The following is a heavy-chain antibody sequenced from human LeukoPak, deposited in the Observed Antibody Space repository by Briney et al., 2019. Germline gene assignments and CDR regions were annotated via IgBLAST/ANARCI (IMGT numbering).Heavy chain of an antibody. J-gene: IGHJ4*02. D-gene: IGHD5-24*01. CDR2: ISGSGGST. CDR3: AKVRDGYNRAPVDC. CDR1: GFTFSSYA. V-gene: IGHV3-23*01. Sequence: GGSLRLSCAASGFTFSSYAMSWVRQAPGKGLEWVSAISGSGGSTYYADSVKGRFTISRDNSKNTLYLQMNSLRAEDTAVYYCAKVRDGYNRAPVDCWGQGTLVTVSS.